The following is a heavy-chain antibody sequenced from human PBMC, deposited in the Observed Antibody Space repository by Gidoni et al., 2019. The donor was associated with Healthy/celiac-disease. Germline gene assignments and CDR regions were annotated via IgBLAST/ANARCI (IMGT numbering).Heavy chain of an antibody. V-gene: IGHV3-9*01. CDR2: ISWNSGSI. D-gene: IGHD5-12*01. CDR1: GFTFDDYA. Sequence: EVQLVESGGGLVQPGRSLRLSCAASGFTFDDYAMHGVRQAPGKGLEWVSGISWNSGSIGYADSVKGRFTISRDNAKNSLYLQMNSLRAEDTALYYCAKGTYSGYDLDAFDIWGQGTMVTVSS. J-gene: IGHJ3*02. CDR3: AKGTYSGYDLDAFDI.